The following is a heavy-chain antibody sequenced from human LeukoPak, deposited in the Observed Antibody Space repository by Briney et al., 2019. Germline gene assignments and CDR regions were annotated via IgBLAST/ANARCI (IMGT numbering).Heavy chain of an antibody. CDR2: INAGNGNT. V-gene: IGHV1-3*01. D-gene: IGHD1-26*01. CDR1: GYTFTSYA. Sequence: ASVTVSCKASGYTFTSYAMHWVRQAPGQRLEWMGWINAGNGNTKYSQKFQGRVTITRDTSASTAYMELSSLRSEDTAVYYCARAPSYSGSYFDYWGQGTLVTVPS. J-gene: IGHJ4*02. CDR3: ARAPSYSGSYFDY.